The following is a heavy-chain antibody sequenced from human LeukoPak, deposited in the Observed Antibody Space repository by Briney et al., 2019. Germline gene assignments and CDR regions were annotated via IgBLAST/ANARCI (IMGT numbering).Heavy chain of an antibody. CDR1: GFSLRSSGVA. D-gene: IGHD3-10*01. CDR3: AHKGRGSGSYTM. J-gene: IGHJ4*02. CDR2: TYWNNDK. Sequence: ESGPTLVKPTQTLTLTCSFSGFSLRSSGVAVAWIRQPPGKALEWLAVTYWNNDKSYSPSLRGRLTITKDTSKNQVVLIMTNMDPVDTATYYCAHKGRGSGSYTMWGQGTLVTVSS. V-gene: IGHV2-5*01.